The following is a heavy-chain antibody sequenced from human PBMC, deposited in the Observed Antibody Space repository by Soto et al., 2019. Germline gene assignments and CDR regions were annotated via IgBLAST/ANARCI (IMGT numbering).Heavy chain of an antibody. CDR3: ARARTLAATGARTFKYYYYGMDV. CDR2: IGTAGDT. Sequence: LRLSCAASGFTFSIYDMHWVRQATGKGLEWVSAIGTAGDTYYPGSVKGRFTISRENAKNSLYLQMNSLRAGDTAVYYCARARTLAATGARTFKYYYYGMDVRGKGTTVTVSS. CDR1: GFTFSIYD. J-gene: IGHJ6*04. D-gene: IGHD6-25*01. V-gene: IGHV3-13*01.